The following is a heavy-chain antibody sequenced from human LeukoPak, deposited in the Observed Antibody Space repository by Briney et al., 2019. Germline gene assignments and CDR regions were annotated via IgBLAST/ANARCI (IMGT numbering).Heavy chain of an antibody. CDR3: VCRIGGAPQ. J-gene: IGHJ4*02. CDR1: GFTFSSYG. V-gene: IGHV3-30*03. D-gene: IGHD1-26*01. Sequence: PGGSLRLSCAASGFTFSSYGMHWVRQAPGKGLEWVAVISYDGSNKYYADSVKGRFTISRDNSKNTLYLQMNSLRADDTAVYYCVCRIGGAPQWGQGTLVTVSS. CDR2: ISYDGSNK.